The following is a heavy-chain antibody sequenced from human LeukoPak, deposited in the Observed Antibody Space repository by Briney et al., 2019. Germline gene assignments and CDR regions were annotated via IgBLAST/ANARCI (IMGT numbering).Heavy chain of an antibody. CDR3: AKVGARKIYYAIDY. CDR1: GYPVRSNY. Sequence: GGSLRLACAAPGYPVRSNYVAWVRQARGKGVEWVPIIYSGGSTYYADFVKGRFIISRDNSKNTVYLQMSRLRAEDTAVYYCAKVGARKIYYAIDYWGQGTPVTVSS. CDR2: IYSGGST. D-gene: IGHD3-3*01. V-gene: IGHV3-66*01. J-gene: IGHJ4*02.